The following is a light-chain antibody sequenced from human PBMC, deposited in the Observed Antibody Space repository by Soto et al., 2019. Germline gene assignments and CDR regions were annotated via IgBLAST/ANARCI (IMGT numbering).Light chain of an antibody. V-gene: IGLV2-11*01. J-gene: IGLJ1*01. CDR1: SSDVGTYKY. CDR3: CSYAGSYTYV. CDR2: DVR. Sequence: QSALTQPASVSGSPGQSITISCTGTSSDVGTYKYVSWYQQLPGKAPKLMIYDVRERPSGVPDRVSGSKSGNTASLTISGLQAEDEADYYCCSYAGSYTYVFGTGTKLTVL.